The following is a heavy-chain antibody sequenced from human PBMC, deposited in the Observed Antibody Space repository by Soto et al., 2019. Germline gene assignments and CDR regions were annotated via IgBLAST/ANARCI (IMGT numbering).Heavy chain of an antibody. CDR1: GSSISSYY. CDR2: IYYSGST. V-gene: IGHV4-59*01. Sequence: PSETRSLTCTVSGSSISSYYCSWIRQPPGKGLEWIGYIYYSGSTNYNPSLKSRVTISVDTSKNQFCLKLSSVNAADTAVYYCARGRYSSSWNQMNWFDPWGKGTLVTVSS. J-gene: IGHJ5*02. CDR3: ARGRYSSSWNQMNWFDP. D-gene: IGHD6-13*01.